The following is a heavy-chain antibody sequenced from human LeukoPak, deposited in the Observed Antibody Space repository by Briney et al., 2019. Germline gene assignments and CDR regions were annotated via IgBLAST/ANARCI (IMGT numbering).Heavy chain of an antibody. Sequence: PSETLSLTCTVSGGSISSYYWSWIRQPPGNGLEWIVYIYYSGSTNYNPSLKSRVTISVDTSKNQFTLKLSSVPAAETAVYYCARGRHYDILTGYYSGWYFDLWGRGTLVTVSS. J-gene: IGHJ2*01. D-gene: IGHD3-9*01. V-gene: IGHV4-59*01. CDR1: GGSISSYY. CDR3: ARGRHYDILTGYYSGWYFDL. CDR2: IYYSGST.